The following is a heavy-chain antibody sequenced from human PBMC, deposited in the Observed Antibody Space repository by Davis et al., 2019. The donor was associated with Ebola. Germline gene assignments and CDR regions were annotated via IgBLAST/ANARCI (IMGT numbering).Heavy chain of an antibody. CDR2: IKQDGSKK. CDR1: GFTFSSYW. J-gene: IGHJ4*02. D-gene: IGHD6-13*01. CDR3: ARGPSTGNSFSY. V-gene: IGHV3-7*01. Sequence: GESLKISCAASGFTFSSYWMSWVRQAPGKGLEWVANIKQDGSKKYYVDSVKGRSTISRDNAKNSLYLQMSSLRAEDTAVYYCARGPSTGNSFSYWGQGTLVTVSS.